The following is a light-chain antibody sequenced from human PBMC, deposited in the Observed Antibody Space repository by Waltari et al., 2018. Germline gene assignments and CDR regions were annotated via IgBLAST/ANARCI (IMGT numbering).Light chain of an antibody. V-gene: IGKV1-5*03. J-gene: IGKJ1*01. CDR1: QSIVVW. Sequence: DIQVTQSPSTLSASVGDRVTITCRASQSIVVWLAWYQQKPGKDPRLLIYKASYLESGVPSRFSGSGSGTEFTLTISSLQADDFATYYCLQYNSYPWTFGQGTKVEIK. CDR3: LQYNSYPWT. CDR2: KAS.